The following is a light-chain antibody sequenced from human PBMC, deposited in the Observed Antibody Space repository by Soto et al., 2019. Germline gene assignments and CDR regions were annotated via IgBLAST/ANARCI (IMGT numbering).Light chain of an antibody. V-gene: IGKV3-11*01. CDR1: QSVSSY. CDR3: QQRSNWPLLT. CDR2: DAS. J-gene: IGKJ4*01. Sequence: EIVLTQSPATLSLSPGERATLSCRASQSVSSYLAWYQQKPGQAPRLLIYDASNRATGIPARFSGSGSGTDFTPTISSLEPEDFAVYYCQQRSNWPLLTFGGGTKVDIK.